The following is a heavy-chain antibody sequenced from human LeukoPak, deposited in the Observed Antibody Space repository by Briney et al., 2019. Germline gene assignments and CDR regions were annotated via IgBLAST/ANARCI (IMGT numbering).Heavy chain of an antibody. Sequence: GGSLRLSCAASGFTFSSYNMNWVRQAPGKGLEWVSSISSSSGYIYYADSVMGRFTISRDNAKNSLYLQMNSLRAEDTAVYYCARERGYSSSWYTFWGQGTLVSVSS. CDR2: ISSSSGYI. D-gene: IGHD6-13*01. CDR3: ARERGYSSSWYTF. J-gene: IGHJ4*02. CDR1: GFTFSSYN. V-gene: IGHV3-21*01.